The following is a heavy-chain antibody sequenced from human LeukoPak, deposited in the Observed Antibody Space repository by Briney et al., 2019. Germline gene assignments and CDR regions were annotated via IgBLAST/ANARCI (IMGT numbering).Heavy chain of an antibody. CDR1: GFTFSSYA. CDR2: ISYDESNK. V-gene: IGHV3-30*04. D-gene: IGHD4-11*01. CDR3: ARDLQPFNYYYMDV. Sequence: GRSLRLSCAASGFTFSSYAIHGVRQAPGKGLEGVAIISYDESNKYYADSVKGRFTISRHNSKNTLYLQMNSLRGEDTALYYCARDLQPFNYYYMDVWGKGTTVTVSS. J-gene: IGHJ6*03.